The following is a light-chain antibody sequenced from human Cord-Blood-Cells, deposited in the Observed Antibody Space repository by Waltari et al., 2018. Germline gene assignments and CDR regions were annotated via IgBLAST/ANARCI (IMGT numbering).Light chain of an antibody. Sequence: QSALTQPASVSGSPGQSITISCTGTNSDVGSYNLVSWYQQHPGKAPKLMVYEGSNRPSGVAKRFSGSKSGNTASVTISGLQAEDEADYYCCSYAGSSTFEVFGGGTKLTVL. V-gene: IGLV2-23*03. CDR3: CSYAGSSTFEV. CDR2: EGS. CDR1: NSDVGSYNL. J-gene: IGLJ3*02.